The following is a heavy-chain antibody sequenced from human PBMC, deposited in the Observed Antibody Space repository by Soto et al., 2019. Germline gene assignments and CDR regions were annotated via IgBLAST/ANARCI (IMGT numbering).Heavy chain of an antibody. CDR2: IGESGTPT. Sequence: EVQLLESGGGLVQPGGSLRLSCAASGFTFSSYAMKWVRQAPGKGLEWVSLIGESGTPTYYADSLKGRFTISKDNCWNKLLLEMYSLRAEDTADYYCARYIPGVLYFGMDVWGQGTTVTVSS. J-gene: IGHJ6*02. CDR1: GFTFSSYA. D-gene: IGHD1-1*01. CDR3: ARYIPGVLYFGMDV. V-gene: IGHV3-23*01.